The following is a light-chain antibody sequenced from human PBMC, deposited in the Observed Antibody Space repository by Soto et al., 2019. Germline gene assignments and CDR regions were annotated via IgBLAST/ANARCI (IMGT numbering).Light chain of an antibody. CDR2: DVS. V-gene: IGLV2-11*01. CDR3: CSYAGSSYV. J-gene: IGLJ1*01. CDR1: SSDDGGYNY. Sequence: QSALTQPRSVSGSPGQSVTISCTGTSSDDGGYNYVSWYQQHPGKAPKLMIYDVSKRPSGVPDRFSGSKSGNTASLTISGLQAEDEADYYCCSYAGSSYVFGTGTKLTVL.